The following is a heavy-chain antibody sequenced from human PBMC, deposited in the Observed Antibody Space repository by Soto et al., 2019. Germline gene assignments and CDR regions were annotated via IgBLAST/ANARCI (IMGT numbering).Heavy chain of an antibody. Sequence: GGSLRLSCAASGFTFSSYGMHWVRQAPGKGLEWVAVISYDGSNKYYADSVKGRFTISRDNSKNTLYLQMNSLRAEDTAVYYCARLTSYYFDYWGQGTLVTVSS. J-gene: IGHJ4*02. CDR1: GFTFSSYG. D-gene: IGHD3-16*01. V-gene: IGHV3-30*03. CDR3: ARLTSYYFDY. CDR2: ISYDGSNK.